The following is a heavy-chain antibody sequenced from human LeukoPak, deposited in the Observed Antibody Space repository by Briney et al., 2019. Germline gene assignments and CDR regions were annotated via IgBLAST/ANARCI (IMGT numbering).Heavy chain of an antibody. CDR3: ARDATPTQLWFRGSFDY. D-gene: IGHD5-18*01. J-gene: IGHJ4*02. CDR2: ISSSSLSI. Sequence: GGSLRLSCAASGFTFSDFGMTWVRQAPGKGLEWVSYISSSSLSIYYADSVKGRFTISRDNARNSLYLQMNSLRAEDTAMYYCARDATPTQLWFRGSFDYWGLGALVTVAS. V-gene: IGHV3-48*01. CDR1: GFTFSDFG.